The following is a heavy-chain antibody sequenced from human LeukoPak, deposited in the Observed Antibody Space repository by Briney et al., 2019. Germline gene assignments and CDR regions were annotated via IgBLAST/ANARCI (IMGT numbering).Heavy chain of an antibody. Sequence: ASVKVSCKPSGYSFTAYWIHWVRQAPGQGLEWLGWINPNSGGTNYVQKFQGRVTMTRDTSISTAYLELSRLRSDDTAVYYCGLTVTYSYGRDVWGQGTTVTVSS. J-gene: IGHJ6*02. D-gene: IGHD4-17*01. CDR3: GLTVTYSYGRDV. V-gene: IGHV1-2*02. CDR1: GYSFTAYW. CDR2: INPNSGGT.